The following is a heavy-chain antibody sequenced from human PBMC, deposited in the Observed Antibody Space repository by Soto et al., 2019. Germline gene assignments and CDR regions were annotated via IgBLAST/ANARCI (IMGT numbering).Heavy chain of an antibody. D-gene: IGHD6-6*01. V-gene: IGHV3-74*03. CDR3: ASGGSSLNFDS. Sequence: PGESLRLSCAASGFTSSNYWMYWVRQGPGKGLMWVSRITSDEISTKFADSVKGRFTISRDNAKNTLYLQMNSLRAEDTAVYYCASGGSSLNFDSWGQGTLVTVSS. J-gene: IGHJ4*02. CDR1: GFTSSNYW. CDR2: ITSDEIST.